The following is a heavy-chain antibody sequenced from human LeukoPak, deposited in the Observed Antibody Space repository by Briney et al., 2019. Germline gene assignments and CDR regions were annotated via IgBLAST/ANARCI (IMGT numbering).Heavy chain of an antibody. J-gene: IGHJ6*03. CDR3: ARGGYYYYYMDV. CDR2: I. V-gene: IGHV5-51*01. D-gene: IGHD2-15*01. Sequence: KDGESLKISCKGSGYSFTSYWIGWVRQMPGKGLEWMGIIYSPSFQGQVTISADKSISTAYLQWSSLKASDTAMYYCARGGYYYYYMDVWGKGTTVTVSS. CDR1: GYSFTSYW.